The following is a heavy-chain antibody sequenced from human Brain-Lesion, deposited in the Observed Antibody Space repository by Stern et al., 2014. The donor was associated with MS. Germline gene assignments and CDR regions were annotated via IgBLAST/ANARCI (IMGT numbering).Heavy chain of an antibody. J-gene: IGHJ6*02. CDR2: INPNTGGT. CDR1: GYIFTGYY. D-gene: IGHD3-3*01. Sequence: QVQLVQSGAEVKKPGASVKVSCKTSGYIFTGYYIHWVRQAPGQGLEWMAWINPNTGGTKDAQKFQGRGTMSRDPSISTAYVELSSLTSDDTAVYYCARDQRGITIFGVVTDYYYLGMDVWGQGTTVTVSS. CDR3: ARDQRGITIFGVVTDYYYLGMDV. V-gene: IGHV1-2*02.